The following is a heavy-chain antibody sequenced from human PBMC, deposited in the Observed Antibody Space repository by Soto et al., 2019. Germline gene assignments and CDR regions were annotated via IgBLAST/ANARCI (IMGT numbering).Heavy chain of an antibody. Sequence: SGTLSLTCTVSGGSISSYYWTWILQPPGKGLEWIGYIYYSGSTNYNPSLKSRVTISVDTSKNQFSLKLSSVTAADTAVYYCAIRPYYYDSRVDYWGQGTLVIGS. J-gene: IGHJ4*02. V-gene: IGHV4-59*01. CDR3: AIRPYYYDSRVDY. D-gene: IGHD3-22*01. CDR1: GGSISSYY. CDR2: IYYSGST.